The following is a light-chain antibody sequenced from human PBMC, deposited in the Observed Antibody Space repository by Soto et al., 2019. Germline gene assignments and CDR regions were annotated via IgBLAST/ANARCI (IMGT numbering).Light chain of an antibody. CDR3: QQQGT. CDR2: AAS. Sequence: EIVLTQSPGTLSLSPGERATLSCRASEFLSSSYFVWYQQKPGQAPRLLIYAASRRATGIPDRFSGSGSATEYTLTITTVEPEDFAVYYCQQQGTFGQGTKLEIK. V-gene: IGKV3-20*01. CDR1: EFLSSSY. J-gene: IGKJ2*01.